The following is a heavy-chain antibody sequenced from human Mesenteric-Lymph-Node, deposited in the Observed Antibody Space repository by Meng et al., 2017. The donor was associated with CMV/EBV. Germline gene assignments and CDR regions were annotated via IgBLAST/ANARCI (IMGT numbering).Heavy chain of an antibody. Sequence: QVRIHQWGAGLLKPSETLSVTVAVYGGSFSSYYWNWIRQSPEKGLEWIGEINHGGSTTYNPSFTSRIIISVDTSTNQISLNMSSVTAADTAVYYCARGSSYDILTGYFDYWGQGALVTVSS. CDR3: ARGSSYDILTGYFDY. CDR2: INHGGST. D-gene: IGHD3-9*01. CDR1: GGSFSSYY. J-gene: IGHJ4*02. V-gene: IGHV4-34*01.